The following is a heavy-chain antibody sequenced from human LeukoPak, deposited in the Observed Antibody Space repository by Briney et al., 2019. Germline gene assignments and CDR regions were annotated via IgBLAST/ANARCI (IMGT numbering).Heavy chain of an antibody. CDR2: IYYSGST. V-gene: IGHV4-59*08. CDR3: ARSGIWGAWYFDL. J-gene: IGHJ2*01. Sequence: SETLSLTCTVSGGSISSDYWNWIRQPPGKGLEWIGYIYYSGSTNYNPSLKSRVTISVDTSKTQVSLKLSSVTAADTAVYYCARSGIWGAWYFDLWGRGTLVTVSS. CDR1: GGSISSDY. D-gene: IGHD7-27*01.